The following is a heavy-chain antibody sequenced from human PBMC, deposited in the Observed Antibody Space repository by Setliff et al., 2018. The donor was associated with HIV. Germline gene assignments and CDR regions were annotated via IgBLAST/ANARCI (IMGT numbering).Heavy chain of an antibody. CDR2: IFPSDSDT. CDR1: GYSFGDYW. Sequence: PGESLKISCRGFGYSFGDYWIGWVRQKPGQGLEWMRIIFPSDSDTRVNPSFQGQVTISADRSTYGAFLQWRSLKASDTGMYFCARHRVDTSMLVVKSPGAFDLWGQGTLVTVSS. J-gene: IGHJ3*01. V-gene: IGHV5-51*01. D-gene: IGHD3-22*01. CDR3: ARHRVDTSMLVVKSPGAFDL.